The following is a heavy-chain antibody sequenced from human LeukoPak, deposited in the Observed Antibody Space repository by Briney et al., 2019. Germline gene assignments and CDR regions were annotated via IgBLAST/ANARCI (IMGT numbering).Heavy chain of an antibody. J-gene: IGHJ4*02. Sequence: GGSLRLSCAASGFTFSSYSMNWVRQAPGKGLEWVSYISSSSSTIYYADSVKGRFTISRDNAKNSLYLQMNSLRAEDTAVYYCARDIEGSSWYYWGQGTLVTVSS. V-gene: IGHV3-48*04. CDR1: GFTFSSYS. CDR2: ISSSSSTI. CDR3: ARDIEGSSWYY. D-gene: IGHD6-13*01.